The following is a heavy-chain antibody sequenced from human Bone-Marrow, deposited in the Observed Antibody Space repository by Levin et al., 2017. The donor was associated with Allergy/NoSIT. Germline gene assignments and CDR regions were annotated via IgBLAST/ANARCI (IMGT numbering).Heavy chain of an antibody. CDR3: AKDVVLSSNDPFDV. CDR2: INNRGTNT. J-gene: IGHJ3*01. D-gene: IGHD2/OR15-2a*01. V-gene: IGHV3-23*05. Sequence: ASVKVSCATSGINFRIYAMSWVREVPGRGLEWVSAINNRGTNTYYSDSVRGRFTISRDNAKNTVYLEMNSLRVEDTALYYCAKDVVLSSNDPFDVWGQGTMVTVSS. CDR1: GINFRIYA.